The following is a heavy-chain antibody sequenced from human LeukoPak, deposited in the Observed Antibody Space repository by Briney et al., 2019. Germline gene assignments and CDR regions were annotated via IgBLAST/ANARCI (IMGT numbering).Heavy chain of an antibody. D-gene: IGHD2-2*02. V-gene: IGHV3-21*01. Sequence: GGSLRLSCVASGFTFSTYSMNWVRQAPGKGLEWVSSISSGSSYIYYEDSVKGRFTISRDNAQNSLSLQMNSLRAEDTAVYYCARSWAYCSSASCYNYWGQGTLVTVSS. CDR1: GFTFSTYS. CDR3: ARSWAYCSSASCYNY. CDR2: ISSGSSYI. J-gene: IGHJ4*02.